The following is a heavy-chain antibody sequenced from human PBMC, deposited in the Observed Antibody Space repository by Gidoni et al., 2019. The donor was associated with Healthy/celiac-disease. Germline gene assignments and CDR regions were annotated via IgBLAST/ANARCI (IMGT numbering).Heavy chain of an antibody. CDR2: ISYEGSNK. Sequence: QVQLVESGGGVVQPGRSLSLSCAAPGFTNSSYAMHWVRQASGKGLEWVAVISYEGSNKYYADSVKDRFTISRDNSKNTLYLQMNSLRAEDTAVYYCARHYDILTGSHGMDVWDQGTTVTVSS. V-gene: IGHV3-30-3*01. CDR1: GFTNSSYA. J-gene: IGHJ6*02. CDR3: ARHYDILTGSHGMDV. D-gene: IGHD3-9*01.